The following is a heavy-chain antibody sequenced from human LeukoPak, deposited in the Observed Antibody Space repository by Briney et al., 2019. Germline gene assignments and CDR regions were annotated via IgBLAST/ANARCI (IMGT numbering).Heavy chain of an antibody. D-gene: IGHD4-17*01. V-gene: IGHV4-31*03. Sequence: SQTLSLTCTVSGGSISSGGYYWSWIRQHPGKGLEWIGYIYYSGSTYYNPSLKSRVTISVDTSKNQFSLKLSSVTAADTAVYYCARASVTNDAFDIWGLGTMVTVSS. J-gene: IGHJ3*02. CDR1: GGSISSGGYY. CDR3: ARASVTNDAFDI. CDR2: IYYSGST.